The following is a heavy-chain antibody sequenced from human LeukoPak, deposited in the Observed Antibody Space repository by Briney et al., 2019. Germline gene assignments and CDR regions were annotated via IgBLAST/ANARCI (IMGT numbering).Heavy chain of an antibody. D-gene: IGHD3-22*01. CDR2: IYHSGST. Sequence: SETLSLTCTVSGGSISSYSWSWIRQPPGKGLEWIAYIYHSGSTYYNPSLKSRVTISLDRSKNQFSLRLSSVTAADTAIYYCARGDGVITALFDYWGQGTLVTVSS. V-gene: IGHV4-30-2*01. J-gene: IGHJ4*02. CDR3: ARGDGVITALFDY. CDR1: GGSISSYS.